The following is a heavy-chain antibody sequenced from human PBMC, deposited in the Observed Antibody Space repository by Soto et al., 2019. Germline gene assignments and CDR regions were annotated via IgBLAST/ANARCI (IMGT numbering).Heavy chain of an antibody. V-gene: IGHV1-2*02. CDR1: GYPVTAYY. CDR3: AGGGGVGVAGSAAFDM. Sequence: QLHLVQSGAVVKKPGASVTVSCSASGYPVTAYYMHWVRQAPGRGLEWMGGINPATGAAKYTQTFRGRVTMTRGTATGTGFMELGGLTSGDTAVFYWAGGGGVGVAGSAAFDMWGQGTLVTVSS. CDR2: INPATGAA. J-gene: IGHJ3*02. D-gene: IGHD3-3*01.